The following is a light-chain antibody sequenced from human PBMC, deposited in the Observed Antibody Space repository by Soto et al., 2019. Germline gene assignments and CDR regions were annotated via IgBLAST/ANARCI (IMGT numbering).Light chain of an antibody. J-gene: IGLJ2*01. Sequence: QSVLTQPPSGSAAPGQKVTISCSGSSSNLGNNYVSWYQQLPGTAPKLLIYDNNKRPSGIPDRFSGSKSGTSATLGITGLQTGDDDDYYCGTWDSSLSAHVVFGGGTKLNVL. CDR2: DNN. CDR3: GTWDSSLSAHVV. CDR1: SSNLGNNY. V-gene: IGLV1-51*01.